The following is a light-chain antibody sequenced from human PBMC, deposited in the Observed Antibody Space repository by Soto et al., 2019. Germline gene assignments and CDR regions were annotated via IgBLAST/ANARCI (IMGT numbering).Light chain of an antibody. V-gene: IGKV3-11*01. CDR2: DAY. Sequence: EVVLTQSPATLSLSPGERATLSCRASQSVFGYLAWYQHKPGQAPRLLIYDAYKRATGVPARFSGSGSETDFPLIISSLEPEDFAVYYCQHRSDSPPLTFGGGTKVEIK. CDR1: QSVFGY. CDR3: QHRSDSPPLT. J-gene: IGKJ4*01.